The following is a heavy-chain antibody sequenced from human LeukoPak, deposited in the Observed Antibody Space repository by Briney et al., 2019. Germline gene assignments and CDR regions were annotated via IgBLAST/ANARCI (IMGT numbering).Heavy chain of an antibody. Sequence: PSETLSLTCTVSGGSVSSGSYYWSWIRQPPGKGLEWIGYIYYSGGTNYNPSLKSRATISVDTSKNHFSLKLSSVTAADTAMYYCAREYSYGYFDYWGQGTLVTVSS. V-gene: IGHV4-61*03. D-gene: IGHD5-18*01. J-gene: IGHJ4*02. CDR1: GGSVSSGSYY. CDR2: IYYSGGT. CDR3: AREYSYGYFDY.